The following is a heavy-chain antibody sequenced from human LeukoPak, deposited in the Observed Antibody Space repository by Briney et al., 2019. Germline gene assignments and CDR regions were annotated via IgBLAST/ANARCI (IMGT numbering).Heavy chain of an antibody. Sequence: GGSLRLACAASGFIFSSFAMSWVGQAPGKGLEGVSAISGYGGSTYDADSVKGRFTISRDNAKNSLYLQMNSLRAEDTAVYYCARDGRATELERIDAFDISGQGTMVTVSS. CDR2: ISGYGGST. CDR1: GFIFSSFA. J-gene: IGHJ3*02. CDR3: ARDGRATELERIDAFDI. D-gene: IGHD1-1*01. V-gene: IGHV3-23*01.